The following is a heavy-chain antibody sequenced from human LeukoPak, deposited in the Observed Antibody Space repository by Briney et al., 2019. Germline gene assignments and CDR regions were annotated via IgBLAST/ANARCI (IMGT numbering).Heavy chain of an antibody. Sequence: ASVKVSCKASGYTFTNYYLHWVRQAPGQGLEWMGIINPSGGSTSYVQKFQGRVTMTRDMSTSTVYMELSSLRSEDTAVYYCARAVVTSPRSAFDIWGQGTMVTVSS. J-gene: IGHJ3*02. CDR1: GYTFTNYY. D-gene: IGHD4-23*01. CDR3: ARAVVTSPRSAFDI. CDR2: INPSGGST. V-gene: IGHV1-46*01.